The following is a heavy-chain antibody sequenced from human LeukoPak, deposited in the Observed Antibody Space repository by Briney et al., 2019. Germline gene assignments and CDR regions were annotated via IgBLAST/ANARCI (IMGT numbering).Heavy chain of an antibody. CDR2: INSDGINT. CDR3: ARKTNYFDY. V-gene: IGHV3-74*01. J-gene: IGHJ4*02. CDR1: GFTFGDYA. Sequence: GRSLRLSRTASGFTFGDYAMTWVRQAPGKGLVWVSRINSDGINTSYADSVKGRFTISRDNAKNSLYLQMNSLRAEDTAVYYCARKTNYFDYWGQGTLVTVSS.